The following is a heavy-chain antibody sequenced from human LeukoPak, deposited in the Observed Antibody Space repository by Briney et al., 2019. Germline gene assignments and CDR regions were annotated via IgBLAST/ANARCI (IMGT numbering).Heavy chain of an antibody. J-gene: IGHJ4*02. CDR1: GGSISSSRYY. D-gene: IGHD3-10*01. V-gene: IGHV4-39*01. Sequence: SETLSLTCTVSGGSISSSRYYWGWIRQPPGKGLEWLGSVYYSGSTYYNPSLKSRLTISVDTSKNQSSLKLSSVTAADTAVYYCARHGYYDSGSYYYFDYWGQRALVTVSS. CDR2: VYYSGST. CDR3: ARHGYYDSGSYYYFDY.